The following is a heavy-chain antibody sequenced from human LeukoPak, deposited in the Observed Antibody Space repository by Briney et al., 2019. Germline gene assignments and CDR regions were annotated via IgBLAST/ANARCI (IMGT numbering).Heavy chain of an antibody. V-gene: IGHV4-39*01. Sequence: SETLSLTCTVSGGSISSSSYYWGWIRQPPGKGLEWIGSIYYSGSTYCNPSLKSRVTISVDTSKNQFSLKLSSVTAADTAVYYCARVSTYYDFWSGYYVGRWDYYYYYMDVWGKGTTVTVSS. D-gene: IGHD3-3*01. CDR1: GGSISSSSYY. J-gene: IGHJ6*03. CDR3: ARVSTYYDFWSGYYVGRWDYYYYYMDV. CDR2: IYYSGST.